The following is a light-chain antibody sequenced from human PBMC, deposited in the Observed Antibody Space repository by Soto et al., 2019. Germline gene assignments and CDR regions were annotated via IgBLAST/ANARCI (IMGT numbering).Light chain of an antibody. J-gene: IGKJ2*01. V-gene: IGKV3-15*01. Sequence: EIVLTQSPATLSVSPGERATLSCRASQSVSTHLAWYQQKPGQAPKLLIYAASTRVTGISARFSGSGSGTEFSLTISSLQSEDFGIYYCLQYNDWPVYTFGQGTNVEVK. CDR3: LQYNDWPVYT. CDR2: AAS. CDR1: QSVSTH.